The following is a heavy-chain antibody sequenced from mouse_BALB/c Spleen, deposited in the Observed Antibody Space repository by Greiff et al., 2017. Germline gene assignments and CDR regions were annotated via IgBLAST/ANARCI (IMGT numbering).Heavy chain of an antibody. CDR2: IWGDGST. CDR1: GFSLTGYG. V-gene: IGHV2-6-7*01. Sequence: VQRVESGPGLVAPSQSLSITCTVSGFSLTGYGVNWVRQPPGKGLEWLGMIWGDGSTDYNSALKSRLSISKDNSKSQVFLKMNSLQTDDTARYYCARVGYYGSDYYAMDYWGQGTSVTVSS. CDR3: ARVGYYGSDYYAMDY. J-gene: IGHJ4*01. D-gene: IGHD1-1*01.